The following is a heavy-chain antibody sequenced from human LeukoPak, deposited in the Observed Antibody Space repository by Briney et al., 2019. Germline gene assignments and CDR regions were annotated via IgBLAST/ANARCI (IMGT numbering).Heavy chain of an antibody. V-gene: IGHV4-39*01. CDR1: GGSISSSSYY. Sequence: TSETLSLTCTVSGGSISSSSYYWGWIRQPPGKGLEWIVSIYYSGSTYYNPSLKSRVTISVDTSKNQFSLKLSSVTAADTAVYYCARQLWGQGYCSSTSCYEGYYYYYYYMDVWGKGTTVTVSS. CDR3: ARQLWGQGYCSSTSCYEGYYYYYYYMDV. CDR2: IYYSGST. J-gene: IGHJ6*03. D-gene: IGHD2-2*01.